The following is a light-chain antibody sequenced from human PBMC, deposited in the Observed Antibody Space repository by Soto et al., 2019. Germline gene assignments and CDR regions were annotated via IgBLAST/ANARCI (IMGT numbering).Light chain of an antibody. V-gene: IGKV3-20*01. Sequence: EIVLTQSPGTLSLSPGERATLSCRASQSVSSNYLAWYQQRPGQAPRLLIYGASSRAPGIPDRFSGSGSGTDFTLPISRLEPEDFAMYHCQQYGSVPFTFGPGTKAEIK. J-gene: IGKJ3*01. CDR1: QSVSSNY. CDR3: QQYGSVPFT. CDR2: GAS.